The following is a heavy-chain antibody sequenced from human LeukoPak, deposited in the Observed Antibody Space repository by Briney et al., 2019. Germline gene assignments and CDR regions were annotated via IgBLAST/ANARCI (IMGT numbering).Heavy chain of an antibody. CDR3: ARWTTVTRAFDY. CDR2: ISGSGST. D-gene: IGHD4-17*01. CDR1: GGSISSYY. Sequence: SETLSLTCTVSGGSISSYYWSWIRQAAGKGLEWIGRISGSGSTDYNASLKSRVTMSVDTSKNQLSLKVISVTAADTAVYYCARWTTVTRAFDYWGQGTLVTVSS. V-gene: IGHV4-4*07. J-gene: IGHJ4*02.